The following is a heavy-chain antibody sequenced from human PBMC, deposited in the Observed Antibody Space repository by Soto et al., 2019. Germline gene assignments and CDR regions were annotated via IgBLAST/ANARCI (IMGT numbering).Heavy chain of an antibody. Sequence: QVQLQESGPGLVKPSETLSLTCTVSGGSISSYYWSWIRQPPGKGLAWIGYIYNSGSTNYNPSLKSRVTISVDTSKNQFSLKLSSVTAADTAVYYCARGQYYYDSSGYLNPSYYFDYWCQGTLVTVSS. CDR2: IYNSGST. D-gene: IGHD3-22*01. V-gene: IGHV4-59*01. CDR3: ARGQYYYDSSGYLNPSYYFDY. J-gene: IGHJ4*02. CDR1: GGSISSYY.